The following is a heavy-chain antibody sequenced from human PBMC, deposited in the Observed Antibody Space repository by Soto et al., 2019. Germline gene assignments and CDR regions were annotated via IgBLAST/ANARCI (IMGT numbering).Heavy chain of an antibody. CDR2: VYHSGTT. CDR3: AVPGDGDFDY. J-gene: IGHJ4*02. CDR1: GASIGTNNW. Sequence: SETLSLTCAVSGASIGTNNWWSWVRQPPGKGLEWIGEVYHSGTTNCNPSLKSRVTISIDNSKNHFSLRLTSMTAADTAVDYWAVPGDGDFDYWSQGTLVTVSS. V-gene: IGHV4-4*02.